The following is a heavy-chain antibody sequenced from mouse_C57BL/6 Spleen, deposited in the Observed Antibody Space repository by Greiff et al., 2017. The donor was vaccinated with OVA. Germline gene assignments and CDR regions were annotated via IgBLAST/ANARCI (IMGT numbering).Heavy chain of an antibody. D-gene: IGHD1-1*01. CDR1: GFTFSSYG. J-gene: IGHJ1*03. Sequence: EVQVVESGGDLVKPGGSLKLSCAASGFTFSSYGMSWVRQTPDKRLEWVATISSGGSYTYYPDSVKGRFTISRDNAKNTLYLQMSSLKSEDTAMYYCARQGYYYGSSHWYFDVWGTGTTVTVSS. V-gene: IGHV5-6*01. CDR3: ARQGYYYGSSHWYFDV. CDR2: ISSGGSYT.